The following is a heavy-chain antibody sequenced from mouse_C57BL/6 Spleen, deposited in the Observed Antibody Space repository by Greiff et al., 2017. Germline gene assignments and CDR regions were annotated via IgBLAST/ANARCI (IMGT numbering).Heavy chain of an antibody. CDR2: IYPGDGDT. Sequence: QVQLQQSGPELVKPGASVKISCKASGYAFSSSWMNWVKQRPGKGLEWLGRIYPGDGDTNYNGKFKGKATLTADKSSSTAYMPLSSLTSEDSAVYFCARERTTFDYWGQGTTLTVSS. V-gene: IGHV1-82*01. CDR3: ARERTTFDY. CDR1: GYAFSSSW. J-gene: IGHJ2*01.